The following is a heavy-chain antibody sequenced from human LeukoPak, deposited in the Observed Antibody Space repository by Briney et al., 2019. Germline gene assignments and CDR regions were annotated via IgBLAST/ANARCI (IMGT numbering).Heavy chain of an antibody. Sequence: SETLSLTCAVYGGSFSGCYWSWIRQPPGKGLEWIGEINHSGSTNYNPSLKSRVTISVDTSKNQFSLKLSSLTAADTAVYYCARSYYYGSGSYYRIDYWGQGTLVTVSS. CDR1: GGSFSGCY. CDR2: INHSGST. J-gene: IGHJ4*02. V-gene: IGHV4-34*01. CDR3: ARSYYYGSGSYYRIDY. D-gene: IGHD3-10*01.